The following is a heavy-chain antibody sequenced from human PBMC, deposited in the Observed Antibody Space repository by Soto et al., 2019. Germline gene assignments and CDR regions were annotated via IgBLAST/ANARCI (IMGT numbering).Heavy chain of an antibody. V-gene: IGHV4-31*03. CDR2: IYYSGST. J-gene: IGHJ6*01. Sequence: SDTLSLTCTVSGGSISIGAYYWSWILHHPGKGLEWIGYIYYSGSTYYNPSLKSRVTISVDTSKNQFSLKLSSVTAADTAVYYCARDREVAATVYYYGMDVWGQGTTVTVCS. D-gene: IGHD2-15*01. CDR3: ARDREVAATVYYYGMDV. CDR1: GGSISIGAYY.